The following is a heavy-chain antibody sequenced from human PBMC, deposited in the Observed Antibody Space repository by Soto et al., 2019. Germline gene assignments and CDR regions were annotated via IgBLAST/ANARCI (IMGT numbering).Heavy chain of an antibody. V-gene: IGHV5-51*01. D-gene: IGHD3-10*01. CDR2: IYPGDSAT. Sequence: EVQLVQSGAEVKKPGESLKISCKGSGYSFTSYWIGWVRQMPGKGLEWMGIIYPGDSATRYSPSFQGQVTISADKSISTAYLQWGSLTASDTAMYYCARHEGYYGSPAAGLFDYWGQGPLVTVSS. CDR1: GYSFTSYW. CDR3: ARHEGYYGSPAAGLFDY. J-gene: IGHJ4*02.